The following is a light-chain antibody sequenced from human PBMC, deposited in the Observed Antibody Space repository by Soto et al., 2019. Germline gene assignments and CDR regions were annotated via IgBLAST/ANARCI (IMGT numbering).Light chain of an antibody. CDR1: NREVGSYNL. J-gene: IGLJ3*02. V-gene: IGLV2-14*01. Sequence: QSALTQPASVSGSPGQSITIACTGTNREVGSYNLVSWYQQRPGEAPKLIISEVRNRPSGISYRFTGSKSGNTASLTISGLQAEDEADYYCSSYTNTSTLVFGGGTKLTVL. CDR2: EVR. CDR3: SSYTNTSTLV.